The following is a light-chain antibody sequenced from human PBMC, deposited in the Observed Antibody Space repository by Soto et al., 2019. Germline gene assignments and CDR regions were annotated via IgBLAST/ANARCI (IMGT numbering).Light chain of an antibody. CDR3: QQYNSYSRT. V-gene: IGKV1-5*03. J-gene: IGKJ1*01. Sequence: DIQMTQSPSTLSASVGDRVTITCRASQSISSWLAWYQQKPGKAPKLLIYKASSLESGVPSRFRGSGSGTEFPLTISSLQPDDFATYYCQQYNSYSRTFGQGTKVEIK. CDR1: QSISSW. CDR2: KAS.